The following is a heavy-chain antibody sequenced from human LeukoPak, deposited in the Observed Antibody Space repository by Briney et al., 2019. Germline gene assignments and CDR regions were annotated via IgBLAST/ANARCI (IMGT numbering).Heavy chain of an antibody. D-gene: IGHD1-26*01. V-gene: IGHV4-34*01. Sequence: SETLSLTCAVYGGSFSGDFWSWIRQSPGKGLEGIGEIKHDGSTTYNPSLESRGAMSVDTSKNQFSLKLSSVTAADTAVYYCARDRGVVGGFDPWGQGTLVTVSS. CDR1: GGSFSGDF. CDR3: ARDRGVVGGFDP. CDR2: IKHDGST. J-gene: IGHJ5*02.